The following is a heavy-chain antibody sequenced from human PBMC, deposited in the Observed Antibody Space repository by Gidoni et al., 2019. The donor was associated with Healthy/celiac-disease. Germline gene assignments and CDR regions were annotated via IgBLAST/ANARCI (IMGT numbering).Heavy chain of an antibody. CDR1: GFAFSSYG. J-gene: IGHJ4*02. Sequence: QVQLVESGGGVVQPGRSLRLSCAASGFAFSSYGMHWVRQAPGKGLEWVAVISYDGSNKYYADSVKGRFTISRDNSKNTLYLQMNSLRAEDTAVYYCAKGFYLVGATCFDYWGQGTLVTVSS. CDR3: AKGFYLVGATCFDY. CDR2: ISYDGSNK. V-gene: IGHV3-30*18. D-gene: IGHD1-26*01.